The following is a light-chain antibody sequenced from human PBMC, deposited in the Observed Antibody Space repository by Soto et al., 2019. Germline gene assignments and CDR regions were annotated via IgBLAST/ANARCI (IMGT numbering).Light chain of an antibody. CDR2: GAS. CDR3: QQYGSSPHT. Sequence: EIVLTQSPGTLSLSPGERANLSCRASQSVSSSYLAWYQHKPGQAPRLLIYGASSRATGIPDRFSGSGSGTDFTLTISRLEPEEFAVYYCQQYGSSPHTFGQGTKLEIK. J-gene: IGKJ2*01. CDR1: QSVSSSY. V-gene: IGKV3-20*01.